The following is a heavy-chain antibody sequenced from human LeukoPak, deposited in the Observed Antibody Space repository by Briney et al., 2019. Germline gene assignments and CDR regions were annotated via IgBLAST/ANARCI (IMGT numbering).Heavy chain of an antibody. J-gene: IGHJ4*02. CDR1: GFTFSNNW. Sequence: GGSLRLSCAASGFTFSNNWMHWVRQAPGKGLVWASRISGDGSSTTYADSVKGRFTISRDNAKNTLYLQMNSLRAEDTAVYYCAKGRFGDYYWGQGALVTVSS. D-gene: IGHD4-17*01. V-gene: IGHV3-74*01. CDR3: AKGRFGDYY. CDR2: ISGDGSST.